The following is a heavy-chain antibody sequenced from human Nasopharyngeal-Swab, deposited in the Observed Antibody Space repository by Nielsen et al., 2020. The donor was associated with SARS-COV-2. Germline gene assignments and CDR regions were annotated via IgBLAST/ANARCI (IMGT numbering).Heavy chain of an antibody. J-gene: IGHJ5*02. CDR1: GYSFTSYW. CDR2: IYPGDSDT. V-gene: IGHV5-51*01. D-gene: IGHD6-13*01. Sequence: GESLKISCKGSGYSFTSYWIGWVRQMPGKGLEWMGIIYPGDSDTRYSPSFQGQVTLSADKSISTAYLQWSSLKASGTAMYYCARHTRYSSSWYRAEKPNWFDPWGQGTLVTVSS. CDR3: ARHTRYSSSWYRAEKPNWFDP.